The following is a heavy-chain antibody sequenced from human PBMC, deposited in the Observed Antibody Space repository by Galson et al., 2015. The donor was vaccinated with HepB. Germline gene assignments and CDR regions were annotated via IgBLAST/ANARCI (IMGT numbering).Heavy chain of an antibody. J-gene: IGHJ4*02. V-gene: IGHV3-23*01. CDR2: ISGSGGST. CDR3: AKGSGSSETY. Sequence: TLRLSCAASGFTFSSYAMSWVRQAPGKGLEWVSAISGSGGSTYYADSVKGRFTISRDNSKNTLYLQMNSLTAEDTAVYYCAKGSGSSETYWGQGTLVTISS. D-gene: IGHD6-13*01. CDR1: GFTFSSYA.